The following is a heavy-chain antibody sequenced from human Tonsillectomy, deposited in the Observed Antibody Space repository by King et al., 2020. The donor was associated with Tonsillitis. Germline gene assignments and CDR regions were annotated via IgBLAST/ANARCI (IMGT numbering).Heavy chain of an antibody. Sequence: VQLVESGGGVVQPGRSLRLSCAASGVKFSTYGMHWVRQVPGKGLEWVAVISYDGANKYYADSVKGRFTISRDTSKNTLYLQMSSLRAEDTAVYYCAKDLAAYGLRGYFDYWGQGTLVTVSS. V-gene: IGHV3-30*18. CDR2: ISYDGANK. CDR3: AKDLAAYGLRGYFDY. J-gene: IGHJ4*02. CDR1: GVKFSTYG. D-gene: IGHD5/OR15-5a*01.